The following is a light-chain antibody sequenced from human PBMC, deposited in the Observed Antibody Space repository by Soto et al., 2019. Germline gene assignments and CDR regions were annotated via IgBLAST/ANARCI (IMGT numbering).Light chain of an antibody. Sequence: EIVMTQSPAILSVSPGETATLSCRASQSISINLAWYQQKPGQAPRLLIYDASSRATGIPDRFSGSGSGTDFTLTVSRLEPEDFALYYCQQYGSSPLTFGGGTKVDNK. J-gene: IGKJ4*01. CDR1: QSISIN. CDR2: DAS. V-gene: IGKV3-20*01. CDR3: QQYGSSPLT.